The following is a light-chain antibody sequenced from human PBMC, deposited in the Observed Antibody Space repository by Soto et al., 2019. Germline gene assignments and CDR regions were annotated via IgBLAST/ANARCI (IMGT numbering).Light chain of an antibody. Sequence: DIQLTQSPSFLSASVGDRVTITCRASQGINSYLAWYQQKPGKAPKLLISAASTLQIGVPSRFSGSRSGTEFTLTVSCLRSEDFATYFCQQLNNYPITCGQGTRLEIK. CDR1: QGINSY. V-gene: IGKV1-9*01. J-gene: IGKJ5*01. CDR3: QQLNNYPIT. CDR2: AAS.